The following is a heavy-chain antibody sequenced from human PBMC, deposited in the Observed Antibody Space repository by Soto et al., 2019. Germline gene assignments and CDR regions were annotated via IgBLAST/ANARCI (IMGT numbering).Heavy chain of an antibody. V-gene: IGHV4-30-2*01. J-gene: IGHJ4*02. CDR1: GGCC. Sequence: GGCCWIINQQPPGKGLEWIGYIYHSGSTYYNPSLKSRVTISVDRSKNQFSLKLSSVTAADTAVYYCARGVTTVTTIDYWGQGTLVTVSS. CDR2: IYHSGST. D-gene: IGHD4-17*01. CDR3: ARGVTTVTTIDY.